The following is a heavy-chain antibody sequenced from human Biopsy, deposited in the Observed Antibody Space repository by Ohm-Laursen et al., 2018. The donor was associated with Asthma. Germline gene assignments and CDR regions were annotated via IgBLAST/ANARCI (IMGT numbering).Heavy chain of an antibody. CDR2: INTGNGNT. CDR1: GYTFISYA. V-gene: IGHV1-3*04. CDR3: ARPYYDSSGYYYENLSFDY. J-gene: IGHJ4*02. D-gene: IGHD3-22*01. Sequence: ASVKVSCKVSGYTFISYAIHWVRQAPGQRLEWMGWINTGNGNTKYSQKFQGRVTITRDTSASTAYMELSSLRSEDTAVYYCARPYYDSSGYYYENLSFDYWGQGTLVTVSS.